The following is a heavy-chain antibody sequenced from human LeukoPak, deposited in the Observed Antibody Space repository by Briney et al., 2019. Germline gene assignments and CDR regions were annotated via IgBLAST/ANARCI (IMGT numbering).Heavy chain of an antibody. Sequence: ASVKVSCKASGYTFTSYGISWVRQAPGQGLEWMGWISAYNGNTNYAQKLQGRVTMTTDTSTSTAYMELRSLRSDDTAVYYCARGAYSSGWYLYYYYYGMDVWGQGTTVTVSS. J-gene: IGHJ6*02. D-gene: IGHD6-19*01. CDR1: GYTFTSYG. CDR2: ISAYNGNT. CDR3: ARGAYSSGWYLYYYYYGMDV. V-gene: IGHV1-18*01.